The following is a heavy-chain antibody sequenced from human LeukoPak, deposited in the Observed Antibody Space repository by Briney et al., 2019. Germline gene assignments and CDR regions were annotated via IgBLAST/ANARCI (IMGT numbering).Heavy chain of an antibody. Sequence: PGGSLRLSCAASTFALSSYAMHWVRQAPGKGLEWVAVISYDGSNKYYADSVKGRFTISRDNSKNTLYLQMNSLRAEDTAVYYCARGEDSSSWYGYWGQGTLVTVSS. V-gene: IGHV3-30-3*01. CDR2: ISYDGSNK. J-gene: IGHJ4*02. CDR3: ARGEDSSSWYGY. D-gene: IGHD6-13*01. CDR1: TFALSSYA.